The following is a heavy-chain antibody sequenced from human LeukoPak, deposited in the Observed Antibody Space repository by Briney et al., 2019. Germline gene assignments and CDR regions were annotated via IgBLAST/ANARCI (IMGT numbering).Heavy chain of an antibody. D-gene: IGHD3-16*01. CDR2: IAHDGTT. CDR1: GGPIDITNY. Sequence: SETLSLTCGVSGGPIDITNYWSWVRQAPGKGLEWIGEIAHDGTTNYNLSLRSRVAMSLDRANNQFTLSLTSVTAADTAIYYCRRESRPFCPFGYWGQGVLVTVSS. CDR3: RRESRPFCPFGY. V-gene: IGHV4-4*02. J-gene: IGHJ4*02.